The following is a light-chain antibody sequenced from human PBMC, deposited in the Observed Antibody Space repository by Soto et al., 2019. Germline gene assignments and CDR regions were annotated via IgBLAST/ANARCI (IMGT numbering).Light chain of an antibody. CDR1: QGISTN. CDR2: DAS. J-gene: IGKJ4*01. V-gene: IGKV1-8*01. Sequence: AIHMTQSPSSFSASTGDTITITCRASQGISTNLAWYQQKPGKAPKVLIFDASTLQSGVPSRFSGSGSGTDFTLTISYLQSEDFASYYCQQYFSYPLTFGGGTNVEIK. CDR3: QQYFSYPLT.